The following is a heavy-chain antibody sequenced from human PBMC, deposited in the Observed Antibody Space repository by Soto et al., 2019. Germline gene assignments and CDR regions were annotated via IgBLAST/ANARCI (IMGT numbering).Heavy chain of an antibody. Sequence: GGSPSLSCATSGFTVSSNYMTWVRQAPGKGLEWVSAISGSGGSTYYADSVKGRFTISRDNPKNKLYLQMKSLRAEDTAVYYCANIHPGYSYGSFYFDYWGQGTLVTAPQ. J-gene: IGHJ4*02. V-gene: IGHV3-23*01. CDR3: ANIHPGYSYGSFYFDY. D-gene: IGHD5-18*01. CDR1: GFTVSSNY. CDR2: ISGSGGST.